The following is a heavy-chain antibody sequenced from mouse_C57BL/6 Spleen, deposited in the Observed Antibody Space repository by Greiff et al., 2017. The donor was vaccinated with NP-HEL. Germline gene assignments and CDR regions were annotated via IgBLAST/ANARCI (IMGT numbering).Heavy chain of an antibody. CDR1: GSNSKTIY. CDR2: FVPANGNT. D-gene: IGHD2-3*01. CDR3: ARSGDGYFCAMDY. Sequence: EVQLQQSVAELVRLGASVKLSCTAFGSNSKTIYMHWVKQRPEQGLEWFGRFVPANGNTNYSPKFQGKATFTADKSSNTAYLQLSSLTSEDPAIYYCARSGDGYFCAMDYWGQGTSVTVSS. J-gene: IGHJ4*01. V-gene: IGHV14-3*01.